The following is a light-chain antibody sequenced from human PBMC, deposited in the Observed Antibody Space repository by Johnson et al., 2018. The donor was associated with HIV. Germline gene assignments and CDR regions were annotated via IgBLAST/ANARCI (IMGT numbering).Light chain of an antibody. V-gene: IGLV1-51*02. CDR2: ENN. J-gene: IGLJ1*01. CDR1: SSNIVNNY. Sequence: QSVLTQPPSVSAAPGQKVTISCSGSSSNIVNNYVSWYQQLPGTAPKLLIYENNKRPSGIPDRFSGSKSGTSATLGITGLQTGDEADYYCGTWDSSLSAGEVFGTGTNVTVL. CDR3: GTWDSSLSAGEV.